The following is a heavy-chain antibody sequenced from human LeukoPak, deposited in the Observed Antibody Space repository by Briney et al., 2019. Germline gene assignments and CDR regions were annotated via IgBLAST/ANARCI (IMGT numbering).Heavy chain of an antibody. D-gene: IGHD3-10*01. Sequence: ASVKVSCKASGYTFTSYGISWVRQAPGQGLEWMGWISAYNGNTNYAQKLQGRVTMTTDTSTSTAYMELRSLRSDDTAVYYCARDLESYYGSGSYNRFDYWGQGTLVTVSS. V-gene: IGHV1-18*01. CDR2: ISAYNGNT. CDR3: ARDLESYYGSGSYNRFDY. J-gene: IGHJ4*02. CDR1: GYTFTSYG.